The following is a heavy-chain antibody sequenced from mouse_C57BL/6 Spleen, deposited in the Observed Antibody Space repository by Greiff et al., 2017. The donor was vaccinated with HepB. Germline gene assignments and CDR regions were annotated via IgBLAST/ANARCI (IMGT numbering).Heavy chain of an antibody. V-gene: IGHV1-50*01. CDR2: IDPSDSYT. CDR3: ARRMTTVGYYFDY. Sequence: QVQLQQPGAELVKPGASVKLSCKASGYTFTSYWMQWVKQRPGQGLEWIGEIDPSDSYTNYNQKFKGKATLTVDTSSSTAYMQLSSLTSEDSAVYYCARRMTTVGYYFDYWGQGTTLTVSS. CDR1: GYTFTSYW. J-gene: IGHJ2*01. D-gene: IGHD1-1*01.